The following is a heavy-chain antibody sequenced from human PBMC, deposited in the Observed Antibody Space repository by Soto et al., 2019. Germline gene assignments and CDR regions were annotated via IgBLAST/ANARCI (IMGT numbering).Heavy chain of an antibody. CDR1: GYTFTSYY. V-gene: IGHV1-46*01. J-gene: IGHJ6*02. D-gene: IGHD5-18*01. CDR2: INPSGGST. Sequence: ASVKVSCKASGYTFTSYYMHWVRQAPGQGLERMGIINPSGGSTSYAQKFQGRVTMTRDTSTSTVYMELSSLRSEDTAVYYCARGGYSYGFYNYYYYYGMDVWGQGTTVTVS. CDR3: ARGGYSYGFYNYYYYYGMDV.